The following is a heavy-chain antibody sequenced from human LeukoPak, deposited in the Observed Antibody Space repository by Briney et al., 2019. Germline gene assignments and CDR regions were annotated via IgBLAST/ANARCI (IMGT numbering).Heavy chain of an antibody. V-gene: IGHV4-59*08. CDR1: GGSLSTYY. D-gene: IGHD2-2*01. J-gene: IGHJ3*02. CDR3: AGTADGKYCSSTSCASDI. CDR2: IYNSGST. Sequence: SETLSLTCTVSGGSLSTYYWSWIRQPPGKGLEWIGYIYNSGSTNYSPSLRSRVTISVDTSKNQFSLKLSSVTAADTAVYYCAGTADGKYCSSTSCASDIWGQGTMVTVSS.